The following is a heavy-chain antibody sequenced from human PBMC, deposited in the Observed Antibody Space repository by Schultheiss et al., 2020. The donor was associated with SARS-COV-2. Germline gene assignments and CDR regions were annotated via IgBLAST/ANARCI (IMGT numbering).Heavy chain of an antibody. CDR3: ARGQCEMDHYFDY. J-gene: IGHJ4*02. V-gene: IGHV3-13*01. Sequence: GGSLRLSCAASGFTFSAYDMHWVRQVTGKGLEWVSAIDIAGDTFYPASVKGRFTISRDNAKNMLYLQMNSLRAEDTAVYYCARGQCEMDHYFDYWGQGTLVTVSS. CDR1: GFTFSAYD. D-gene: IGHD5-24*01. CDR2: IDIAGDT.